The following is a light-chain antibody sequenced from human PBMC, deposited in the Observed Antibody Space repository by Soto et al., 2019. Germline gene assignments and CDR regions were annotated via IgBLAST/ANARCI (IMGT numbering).Light chain of an antibody. Sequence: IVLTQSPGTLSLSPGERATLSCRASQSVTTQLAWYQQKPGQAPRLLIYGASSRATGIPARFSGSGSGTDFTLTINSLEPEDFAVYYCQQRTTWPTFGGGTKVDIK. V-gene: IGKV3-11*01. J-gene: IGKJ4*01. CDR1: QSVTTQ. CDR2: GAS. CDR3: QQRTTWPT.